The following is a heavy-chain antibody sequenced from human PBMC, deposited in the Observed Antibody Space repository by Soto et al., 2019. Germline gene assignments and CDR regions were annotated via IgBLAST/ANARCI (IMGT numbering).Heavy chain of an antibody. J-gene: IGHJ4*02. CDR2: INAGNGNT. Sequence: QVQLVQSGAEVKKPGASVKVSCKASGYTFTSYAMHWVRQAPGQRLEWMGWINAGNGNTKYSQKFQGRVNTTRDPAASTAYMELSSLSSEDTAVYYCARGPGGPDGHGDYWGQGTLVTVSS. CDR1: GYTFTSYA. CDR3: ARGPGGPDGHGDY. V-gene: IGHV1-3*01. D-gene: IGHD3-16*01.